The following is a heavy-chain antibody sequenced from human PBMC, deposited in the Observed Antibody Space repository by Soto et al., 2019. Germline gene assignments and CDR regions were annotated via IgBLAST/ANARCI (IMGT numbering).Heavy chain of an antibody. J-gene: IGHJ3*02. CDR2: IKSKTDGGTT. V-gene: IGHV3-15*01. CDR1: GFTFSNAW. CDR3: TTASFLRSSDAFDI. D-gene: IGHD4-17*01. Sequence: GGSLRLSCAACGFTFSNAWISWVRQAPWKGLEWVGRIKSKTDGGTTDYAAPVKGRFTISRDDSKNTLYLQMNSLKTEDTAVYYCTTASFLRSSDAFDICGQGTIV.